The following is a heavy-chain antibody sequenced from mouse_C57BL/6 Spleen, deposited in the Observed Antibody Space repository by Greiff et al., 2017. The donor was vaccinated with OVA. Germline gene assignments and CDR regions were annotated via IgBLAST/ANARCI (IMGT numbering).Heavy chain of an antibody. CDR1: GFTFSDYG. J-gene: IGHJ4*01. Sequence: DVMLVESGGGLVKPGGSLKLSCAASGFTFSDYGMHWVRQAPEKGLEWVAYISSGSSTIYYADTVTGRFTISRDNAKNTLFLQMTSLRSENTAMYYCARTMMVTLYYDMDYWGQGTSVTVSS. CDR3: ARTMMVTLYYDMDY. V-gene: IGHV5-17*01. CDR2: ISSGSSTI. D-gene: IGHD2-3*01.